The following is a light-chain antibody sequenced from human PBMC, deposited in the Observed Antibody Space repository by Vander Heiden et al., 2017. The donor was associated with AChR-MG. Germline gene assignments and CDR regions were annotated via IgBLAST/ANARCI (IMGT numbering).Light chain of an antibody. Sequence: DIHMTPSLSPLSVSVGDRVTIACRASQSVDSCLTWYQQKPGKAPKILIDKASSLETGVPSRFSGSGSGTEFTLTISSLQPEDFGTYYCQQYSSFPVTFGQGTRLDIK. V-gene: IGKV1-5*03. CDR1: QSVDSC. J-gene: IGKJ5*01. CDR2: KAS. CDR3: QQYSSFPVT.